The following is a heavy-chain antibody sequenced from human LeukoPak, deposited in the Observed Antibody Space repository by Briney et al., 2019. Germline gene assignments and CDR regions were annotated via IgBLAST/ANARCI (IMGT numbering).Heavy chain of an antibody. Sequence: PSETLSLTCTVSGGSISGGDNYWSWNRQPPGKGLEWIGYIYYSGSTYYNPSLRSRVTISVDTSKNQFSLKLSSVTAADTAVYYCAKASVDTAMVYYWGQGPLVTVSS. CDR2: IYYSGST. CDR3: AKASVDTAMVYY. V-gene: IGHV4-30-4*01. J-gene: IGHJ4*02. CDR1: GGSISGGDNY. D-gene: IGHD5-18*01.